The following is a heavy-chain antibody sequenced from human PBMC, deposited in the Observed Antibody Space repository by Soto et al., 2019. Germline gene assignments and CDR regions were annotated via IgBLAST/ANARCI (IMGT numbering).Heavy chain of an antibody. CDR1: GFTFSSYG. J-gene: IGHJ4*02. D-gene: IGHD3-16*02. V-gene: IGHV3-30*18. CDR3: AKGHYDYVWGSYLGY. CDR2: ISYDGSNK. Sequence: QVQLVESGGGVVQPGRSLRLSCVASGFTFSSYGMHWVRQAPGKGLEWVAVISYDGSNKYYADSVKGRFTISRDNSKNTLYLQMNSLRAEDTAVYYCAKGHYDYVWGSYLGYWGQGTLVTVSS.